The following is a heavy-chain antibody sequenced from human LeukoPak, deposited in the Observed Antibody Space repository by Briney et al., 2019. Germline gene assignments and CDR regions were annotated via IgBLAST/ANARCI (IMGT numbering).Heavy chain of an antibody. CDR1: GFTFSSYS. CDR3: SRSRRVLCTGACYSFDY. Sequence: GGSLRLSCAASGFTFSSYSMNWVRQAPGKGLEWVSSISSSSSYIYYADSVKGRFTISRDNAKNSLYLQMNSLETEDTAVYYCSRSRRVLCTGACYSFDYWGQGTLATVSS. CDR2: ISSSSSYI. J-gene: IGHJ4*02. D-gene: IGHD2-8*02. V-gene: IGHV3-21*03.